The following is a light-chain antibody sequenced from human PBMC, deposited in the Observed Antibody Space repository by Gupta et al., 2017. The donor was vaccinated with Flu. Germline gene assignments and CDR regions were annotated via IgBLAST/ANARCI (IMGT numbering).Light chain of an antibody. CDR1: QSVSST. Sequence: ELMMTQSPATLSVSPGAGATLSCRASQSVSSTLAWYQQQKPGQAPRLLIYGALTRAAGVPARFSGSASGTEFTLTISSLQSEDFAVYYCHQYNNWPLTFGQGTKVEIK. CDR3: HQYNNWPLT. CDR2: GAL. J-gene: IGKJ1*01. V-gene: IGKV3-15*01.